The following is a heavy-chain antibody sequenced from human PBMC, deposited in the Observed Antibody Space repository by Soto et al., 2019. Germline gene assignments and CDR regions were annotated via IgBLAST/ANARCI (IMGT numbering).Heavy chain of an antibody. Sequence: SVKVSCKASGGTFSSYAINWVRQAPGQGLEWMGGIIPIFGTANYAQKLQGRVTITADKSTSTAYMELSSLRSEDTAVYYCARGRFLEWLHLYYYYGMDVWGQGTTVTVSS. D-gene: IGHD3-3*01. CDR3: ARGRFLEWLHLYYYYGMDV. CDR1: GGTFSSYA. CDR2: IIPIFGTA. V-gene: IGHV1-69*06. J-gene: IGHJ6*02.